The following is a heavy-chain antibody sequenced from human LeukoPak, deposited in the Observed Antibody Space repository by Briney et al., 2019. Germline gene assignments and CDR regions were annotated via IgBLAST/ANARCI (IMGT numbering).Heavy chain of an antibody. J-gene: IGHJ4*02. V-gene: IGHV3-23*01. Sequence: PGGSLRLSCAASGFTFSSYAMSWVRQAPGKGLEWVSAISGSGGSTYYADSVKGRFTISRDNSKNTLYLQMNRLNTEDTAVYYCTTGYTMASHDGYWGQGTLVTVSS. D-gene: IGHD3-10*01. CDR3: TTGYTMASHDGY. CDR1: GFTFSSYA. CDR2: ISGSGGST.